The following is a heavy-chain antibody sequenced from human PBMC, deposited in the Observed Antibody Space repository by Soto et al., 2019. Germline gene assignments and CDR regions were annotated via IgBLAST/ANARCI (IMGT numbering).Heavy chain of an antibody. Sequence: SVKVSCKASGYTFTSYGSSWVRQARGQGLEWIGWIVVGSGNTNYAQKFQERVTITRDMSTSTAYMELSSLRSEDTAVYYCAAAIYSGYDYGYWGQATLVTVSS. CDR1: GYTFTSYG. CDR2: IVVGSGNT. CDR3: AAAIYSGYDYGY. D-gene: IGHD5-12*01. V-gene: IGHV1-58*02. J-gene: IGHJ4*02.